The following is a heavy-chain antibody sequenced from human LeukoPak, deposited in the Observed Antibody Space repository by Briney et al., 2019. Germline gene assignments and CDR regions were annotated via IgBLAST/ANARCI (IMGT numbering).Heavy chain of an antibody. CDR1: GFTFDDYA. CDR3: AKDIAGYSSGWLYD. V-gene: IGHV3-9*01. D-gene: IGHD6-19*01. J-gene: IGHJ4*02. Sequence: GGSLRLSCAASGFTFDDYAMHWVRQAPGKGLEWVSGISWNSGSIGYADSVKGRFTISRDNAKNSLYLQMNSLRAEDTALYYCAKDIAGYSSGWLYDWGQGTLVTVSS. CDR2: ISWNSGSI.